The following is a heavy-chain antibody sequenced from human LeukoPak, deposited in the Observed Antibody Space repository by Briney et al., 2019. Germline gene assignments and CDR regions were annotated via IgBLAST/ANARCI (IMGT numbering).Heavy chain of an antibody. V-gene: IGHV3-7*01. CDR2: IKQDGSEK. CDR3: ASSGYSSSWYAGGYYYYGMDV. CDR1: GFTFSSYW. D-gene: IGHD6-13*01. J-gene: IGHJ6*02. Sequence: QPGGSLRLSCAASGFTFSSYWMSWVRQAPGKGLEWVANIKQDGSEKYYVDSVKGRFTISRDNAKNSLYLQMNSLRAEDTAVYYCASSGYSSSWYAGGYYYYGMDVWGQGTTVTVSS.